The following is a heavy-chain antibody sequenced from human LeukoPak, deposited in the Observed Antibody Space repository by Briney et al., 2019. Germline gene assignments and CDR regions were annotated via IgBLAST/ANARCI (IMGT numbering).Heavy chain of an antibody. CDR2: INHSGST. Sequence: SETLSLTCAVYGGSFSGYYWSCIRQPPGKGLEWIGEINHSGSTNYNPSLKSRVTISVDTYKNQFSLKLSSVTAAATAVYYCARESPRNYYDSSGYYRVRYWFDPWGQGTLVTVSS. CDR3: ARESPRNYYDSSGYYRVRYWFDP. J-gene: IGHJ5*02. V-gene: IGHV4-34*01. CDR1: GGSFSGYY. D-gene: IGHD3-22*01.